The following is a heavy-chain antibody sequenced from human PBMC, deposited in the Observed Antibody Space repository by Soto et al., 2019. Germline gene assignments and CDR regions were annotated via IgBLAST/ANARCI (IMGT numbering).Heavy chain of an antibody. CDR2: ISYSGST. V-gene: IGHV4-59*08. J-gene: IGHJ4*02. CDR1: GGSIHNYY. CDR3: ARHRYAGSSSYLDY. Sequence: SETLSLTCTVSGGSIHNYYRSWIRQPPGKGLEWSGYISYSGSTNYNPSLKSRVTISRDTSKNQFSLKLSSVTAADTAVNYCARHRYAGSSSYLDYWGQGTLVTVSS. D-gene: IGHD6-6*01.